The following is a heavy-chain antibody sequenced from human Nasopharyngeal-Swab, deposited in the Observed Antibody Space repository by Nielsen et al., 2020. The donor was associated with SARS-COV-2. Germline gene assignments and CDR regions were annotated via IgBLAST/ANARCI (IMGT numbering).Heavy chain of an antibody. V-gene: IGHV4-30-4*01. Sequence: WIRQPPGKGLEWIGYIFFSASTYYNPSLKSRVTISVDTSKKQFSLKLSSVTAADTAVYYCARGTVLLRYFDWSCWYFDLWGRGTLVTVSS. D-gene: IGHD3-9*01. J-gene: IGHJ2*01. CDR2: IFFSAST. CDR3: ARGTVLLRYFDWSCWYFDL.